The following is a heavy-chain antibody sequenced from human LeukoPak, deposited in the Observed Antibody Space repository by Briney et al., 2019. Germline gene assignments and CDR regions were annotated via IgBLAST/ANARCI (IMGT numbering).Heavy chain of an antibody. J-gene: IGHJ6*03. D-gene: IGHD6-13*01. Sequence: GGSLRLSCAASGFTFSSYEMNWVRQAPGKGLEWVSYISSISYSIYYADSVKGRFTISRDNAKNSLYLQMNSLRAEDTAVYYCAREGAIAAAGTGDYYYYYYMDVWGKGTTVTVSS. CDR2: ISSISYSI. V-gene: IGHV3-48*01. CDR3: AREGAIAAAGTGDYYYYYYMDV. CDR1: GFTFSSYE.